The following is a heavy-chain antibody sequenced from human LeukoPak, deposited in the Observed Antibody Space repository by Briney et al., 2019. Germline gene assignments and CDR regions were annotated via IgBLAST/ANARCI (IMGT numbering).Heavy chain of an antibody. J-gene: IGHJ4*02. CDR2: IKEDGREK. D-gene: IGHD3-10*01. CDR3: ARGGRPDY. V-gene: IGHV3-7*01. CDR1: GFTVSSSY. Sequence: GGSLSLSCAASGFTVSSSYMSWVRQAPGKGLECVANIKEDGREKYYVDSVKGRFTISRDNAKNSLYLQMSSLRAEDTAVYYCARGGRPDYWGQGTLVTVSS.